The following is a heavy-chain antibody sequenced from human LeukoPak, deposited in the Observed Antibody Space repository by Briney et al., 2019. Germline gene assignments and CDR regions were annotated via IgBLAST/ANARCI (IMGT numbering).Heavy chain of an antibody. J-gene: IGHJ6*02. Sequence: SETLSLTCTVSGGSVSSRTYYWSWIRQPPGKGLGWIGYIYSSGSTNYNPSLKSRVTISVDTSKNQFSLKLSSVTAADTAVYYCARGTSFYSSSSSPGGYYYYGMDVWGQGTTVTVSS. V-gene: IGHV4-61*01. CDR3: ARGTSFYSSSSSPGGYYYYGMDV. CDR1: GGSVSSRTYY. D-gene: IGHD6-6*01. CDR2: IYSSGST.